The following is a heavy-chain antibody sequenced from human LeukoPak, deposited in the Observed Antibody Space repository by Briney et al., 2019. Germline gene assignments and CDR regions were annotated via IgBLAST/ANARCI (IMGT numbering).Heavy chain of an antibody. D-gene: IGHD5-12*01. Sequence: SQTLSLTCTVSGGSISSGGYYWSWIRQHPGKGLEWIGYIYYSGSTYYNPSLKSRVTISVDTSKNQFSLKPSSVTAADTAVYYCARYSGPRDAFDIWGQGTMVTVSS. CDR3: ARYSGPRDAFDI. CDR1: GGSISSGGYY. J-gene: IGHJ3*02. V-gene: IGHV4-31*03. CDR2: IYYSGST.